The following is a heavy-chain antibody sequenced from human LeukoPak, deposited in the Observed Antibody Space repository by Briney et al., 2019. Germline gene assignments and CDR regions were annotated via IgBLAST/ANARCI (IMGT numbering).Heavy chain of an antibody. CDR2: IYYSGST. Sequence: SETLSLTCTVSGGSISSYYWSWIRQPPGKGLEWIGYIYYSGSTNYNPSLKSRVTISVDTSKNQFSLKLSSVTAADTAVYYCARVWGTISTPTWFDYWGQGTLVTVSS. V-gene: IGHV4-59*01. CDR1: GGSISSYY. D-gene: IGHD3-9*01. CDR3: ARVWGTISTPTWFDY. J-gene: IGHJ4*02.